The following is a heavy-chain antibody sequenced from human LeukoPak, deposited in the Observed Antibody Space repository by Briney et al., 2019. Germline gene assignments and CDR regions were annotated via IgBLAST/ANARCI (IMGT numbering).Heavy chain of an antibody. CDR1: GYSFTSYW. Sequence: GESLKISFKGSGYSFTSYWNSWVRQMPGKGLEWMGRIDPSDSYTNYSPSFQGHVTISADKSISTAYLQWSSLKASDTAMYYCARHGDMVRGAIDYWGQGTLVTVSS. CDR2: IDPSDSYT. D-gene: IGHD3-10*01. V-gene: IGHV5-10-1*01. CDR3: ARHGDMVRGAIDY. J-gene: IGHJ4*02.